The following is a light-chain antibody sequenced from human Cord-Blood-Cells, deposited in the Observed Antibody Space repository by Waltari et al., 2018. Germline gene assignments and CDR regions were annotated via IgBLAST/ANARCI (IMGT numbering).Light chain of an antibody. CDR1: SLRRYY. CDR3: NARDSSGNHWV. Sequence: SSELTQDPAVPVALGQTVRITCQGDSLRRYYASWYQQKPGQAPVLVIYGKNNRPSGIPDRFSGSSSGNTASVTSTGAQAEDEADYYCNARDSSGNHWVFGGGTKLTVL. CDR2: GKN. V-gene: IGLV3-19*01. J-gene: IGLJ3*02.